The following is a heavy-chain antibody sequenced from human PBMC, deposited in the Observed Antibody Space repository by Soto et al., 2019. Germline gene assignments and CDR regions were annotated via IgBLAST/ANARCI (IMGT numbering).Heavy chain of an antibody. D-gene: IGHD1-1*01. Sequence: SETLSLTCTVSGGSITTYYWSWIRQPPGKGLEWIGYIYNSRSTRYNPSLQSRLTISVDTSKNRFSLTLTSVTAADTAVYYCARTQNDGNFDYWGQGILVTVSS. CDR2: IYNSRST. CDR3: ARTQNDGNFDY. CDR1: GGSITTYY. V-gene: IGHV4-59*08. J-gene: IGHJ4*02.